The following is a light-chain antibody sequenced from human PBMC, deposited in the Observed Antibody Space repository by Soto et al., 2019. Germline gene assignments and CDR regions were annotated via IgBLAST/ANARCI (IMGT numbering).Light chain of an antibody. Sequence: DTHLTQSPSTLSASVADRVTITCRASQTISHWLAWYQQEPGKAPKLLIFDACSLENGVPSRFSGSGSGIEFTLTITGLQAVDFATYCCQHYNTSWTFGQGTKVDIK. V-gene: IGKV1-5*01. CDR2: DAC. CDR1: QTISHW. CDR3: QHYNTSWT. J-gene: IGKJ1*01.